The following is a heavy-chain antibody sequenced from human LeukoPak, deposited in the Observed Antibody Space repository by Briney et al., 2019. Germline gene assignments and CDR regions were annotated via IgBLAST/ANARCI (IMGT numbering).Heavy chain of an antibody. CDR3: ARARGRSLITTIDY. V-gene: IGHV1-18*01. D-gene: IGHD3-22*01. CDR2: ISAYNGNT. J-gene: IGHJ4*02. CDR1: GYTFTSYG. Sequence: ASVTVSCKASGYTFTSYGISWVRQAPGQGLEWMGWISAYNGNTNYAQKLQGRVTMTTDPSTSTAYMELRSLRSDDTAVYYCARARGRSLITTIDYWGQGTMVTVSS.